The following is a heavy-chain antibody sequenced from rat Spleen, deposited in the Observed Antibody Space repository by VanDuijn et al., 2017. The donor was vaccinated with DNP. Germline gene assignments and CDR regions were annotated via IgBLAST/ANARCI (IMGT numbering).Heavy chain of an antibody. J-gene: IGHJ2*01. Sequence: EVQLQESGPGLVKPSQSLSLTCSVTGYPIISNYWGWIRKFPGNKMEWVGHISYSGGTSYNPSLQSRFSITRDTSKNQFFLQLNSVTTEDTATYYCARWVRGLDYWGQGAMVTVSS. CDR1: GYPIISNY. D-gene: IGHD4-3*01. V-gene: IGHV3-1*01. CDR2: ISYSGGT. CDR3: ARWVRGLDY.